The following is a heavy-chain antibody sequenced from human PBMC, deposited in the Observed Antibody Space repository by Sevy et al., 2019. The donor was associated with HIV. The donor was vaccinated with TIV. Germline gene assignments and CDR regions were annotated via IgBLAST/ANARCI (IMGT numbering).Heavy chain of an antibody. D-gene: IGHD1-26*01. CDR1: GFTFSSYA. CDR2: ISYDGSNK. Sequence: GGFLRLSCAASGFTFSSYAMHWVRQAPGKGLEWVAVISYDGSNKYYADSVKGRFTISRDNSKNTLYLQMNSLRAEDTAVYYCARDGIVGAPGAFDIWGQGTMVTVSS. V-gene: IGHV3-30*04. CDR3: ARDGIVGAPGAFDI. J-gene: IGHJ3*02.